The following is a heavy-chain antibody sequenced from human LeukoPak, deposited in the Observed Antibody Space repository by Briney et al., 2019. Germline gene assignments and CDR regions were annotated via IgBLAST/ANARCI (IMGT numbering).Heavy chain of an antibody. J-gene: IGHJ3*02. D-gene: IGHD3-9*01. Sequence: PSETLSLTCAVYGGCFSGYYWSWIRQPPGKGLEWIGEINHSGSTNYNPSLKSRVTISVDTSKNQFSLKLSSVTAADTAVYYCARAGRYFDWLRGHDAFDIWGQGTMVTVSS. V-gene: IGHV4-34*01. CDR1: GGCFSGYY. CDR3: ARAGRYFDWLRGHDAFDI. CDR2: INHSGST.